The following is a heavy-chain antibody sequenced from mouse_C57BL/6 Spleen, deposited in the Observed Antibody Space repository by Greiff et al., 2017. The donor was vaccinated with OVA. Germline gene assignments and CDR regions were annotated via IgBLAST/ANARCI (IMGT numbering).Heavy chain of an antibody. J-gene: IGHJ3*01. V-gene: IGHV5-17*01. CDR1: GFTFSDYG. CDR3: ARDGTRACAY. CDR2: ISSGSSTI. D-gene: IGHD4-1*01. Sequence: EVQRVESGGGLVKPGGSLKLSCAASGFTFSDYGMHWVRQAPEKGLEWVAYISSGSSTIYYADTVKGRFTISRDNAKNTLFLQMTSLRSEDTAMYYCARDGTRACAYWGQGTLVTVSA.